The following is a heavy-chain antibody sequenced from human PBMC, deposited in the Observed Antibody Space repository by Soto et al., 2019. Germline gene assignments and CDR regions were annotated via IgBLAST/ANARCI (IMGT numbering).Heavy chain of an antibody. Sequence: PEGSLRLSCAASGFRFDDYNMHWVRQAPGKGLEWVSLITWNGGNKYYEDSVKGRFTISRDGTTQSVSLQMTSLKREDTGVYYCATEILRFGSALLVWGQGTSDTVSS. D-gene: IGHD3-16*01. CDR1: GFRFDDYN. V-gene: IGHV3-43*01. J-gene: IGHJ6*02. CDR2: ITWNGGNK. CDR3: ATEILRFGSALLV.